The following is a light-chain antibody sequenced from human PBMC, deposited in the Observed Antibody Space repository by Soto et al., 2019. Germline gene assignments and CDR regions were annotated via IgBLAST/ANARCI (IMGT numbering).Light chain of an antibody. Sequence: DIPMTQSPSTLSGSVGDRVTITCRASQTISSWLAWYQQKPGKAPKLLIYKASTLKSGVPSRFSCSGSGTEFTLTISSLQHDDFATYYCQHYNSYSEAFGQGTKVALK. CDR3: QHYNSYSEA. J-gene: IGKJ1*01. CDR1: QTISSW. V-gene: IGKV1-5*03. CDR2: KAS.